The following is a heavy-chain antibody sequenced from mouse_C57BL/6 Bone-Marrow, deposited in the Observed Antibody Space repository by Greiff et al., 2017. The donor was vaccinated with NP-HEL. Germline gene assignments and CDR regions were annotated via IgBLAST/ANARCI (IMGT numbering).Heavy chain of an antibody. D-gene: IGHD1-1*01. V-gene: IGHV8-8*01. J-gene: IGHJ1*03. Sequence: QVTLKVSGPGILQPSQTLSLTCSFSGFSLSTFGMGVGWIRQPSGKGLEWLAHIWWDDDKYYNPALKSWLTISKDTYKNQVFLKIANVDTADTATYYCARTDYYGSSYWYFDVWGTGTTVTVSS. CDR2: IWWDDDK. CDR3: ARTDYYGSSYWYFDV. CDR1: GFSLSTFGMG.